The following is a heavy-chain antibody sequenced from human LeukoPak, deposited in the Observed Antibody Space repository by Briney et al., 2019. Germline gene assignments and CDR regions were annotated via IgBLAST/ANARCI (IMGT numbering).Heavy chain of an antibody. J-gene: IGHJ4*02. D-gene: IGHD3-3*01. CDR3: AKRVEVGVVTASLDY. Sequence: PGGSLRLSCAASGFTFSSYAMSWVRQAPGKGLEWVSAISGSGGSTYYADSVKGRFTISRDNSKNTLYLQMNSLRAEDTAVYYCAKRVEVGVVTASLDYWGQGTLVTVSS. CDR1: GFTFSSYA. CDR2: ISGSGGST. V-gene: IGHV3-23*01.